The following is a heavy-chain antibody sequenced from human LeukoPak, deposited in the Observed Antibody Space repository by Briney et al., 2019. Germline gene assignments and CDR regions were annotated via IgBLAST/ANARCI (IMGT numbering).Heavy chain of an antibody. J-gene: IGHJ6*02. Sequence: SETLSLTCTVSGGSISSSSYYWGWIRQPPGKGLEWIGSIYYSGSTYYNPSLKSRVTISVDTSKNQFSLKLSSVTAADTAVYYCAREAMVRGVIILRYYYYGMDVWGQGTTVTVSS. D-gene: IGHD3-10*01. CDR3: AREAMVRGVIILRYYYYGMDV. V-gene: IGHV4-39*07. CDR2: IYYSGST. CDR1: GGSISSSSYY.